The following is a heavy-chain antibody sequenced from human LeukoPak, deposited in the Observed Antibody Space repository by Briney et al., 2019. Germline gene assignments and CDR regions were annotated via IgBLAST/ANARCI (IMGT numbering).Heavy chain of an antibody. J-gene: IGHJ4*02. CDR2: IYTSGST. V-gene: IGHV4-61*02. Sequence: SETLSLTCTVSGGSISNAGYYWSWIRQPAGKGLEWIGRIYTSGSTNYNPSLKSRVTISVDTSKNQFSLKLSSVTAADTAVYYCASSSSWPLSGDYWGQGTLVTVSS. CDR3: ASSSSWPLSGDY. CDR1: GGSISNAGYY. D-gene: IGHD6-13*01.